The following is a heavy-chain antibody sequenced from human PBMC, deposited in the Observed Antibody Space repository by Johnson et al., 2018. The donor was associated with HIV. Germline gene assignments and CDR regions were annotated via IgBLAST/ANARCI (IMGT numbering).Heavy chain of an antibody. J-gene: IGHJ1*01. V-gene: IGHV3-11*01. Sequence: VQLVESGGGLVKPGGSLRFSCVASGFTFSDDYMSWIRQAPGKGLEWISYISSSGSTIYYVDSVKGRFTISRDNAKNSLYLQMNSLRAEDTALYYCARHAGGDFTYGLFQHWGRGTLVTVSS. CDR3: ARHAGGDFTYGLFQH. CDR1: GFTFSDDY. CDR2: ISSSGSTI. D-gene: IGHD4-17*01.